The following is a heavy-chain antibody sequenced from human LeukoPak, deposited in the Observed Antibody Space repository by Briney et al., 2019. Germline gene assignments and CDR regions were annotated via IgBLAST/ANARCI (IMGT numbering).Heavy chain of an antibody. CDR3: ARGRDGPIAFDI. CDR1: GFTFSSYS. V-gene: IGHV3-21*01. J-gene: IGHJ3*02. CDR2: ISSSSYI. Sequence: GGSLRLSCAASGFTFSSYSMNWVRQAPGKGLEWVSSISSSSYIYYADSVKGRFTISRVNAKNSLYLQMNSLRAEDTAVYYCARGRDGPIAFDIWGQGTMVTVSS.